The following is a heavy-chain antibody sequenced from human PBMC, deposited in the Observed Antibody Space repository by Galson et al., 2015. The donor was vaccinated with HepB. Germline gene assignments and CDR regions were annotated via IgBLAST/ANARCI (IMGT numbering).Heavy chain of an antibody. CDR2: ISYDGRNK. V-gene: IGHV3-30*18. CDR1: GFTFSSYG. Sequence: SCAASGFTFSSYGMHWVRQAPGKGLEWVAVISYDGRNKYYADSGKGRFTISRDNSQNTLYPQMNSLRAEDTAVYYCAKGFYSNYGSSGMFDYWGQGTLVTVSS. D-gene: IGHD3-22*01. CDR3: AKGFYSNYGSSGMFDY. J-gene: IGHJ4*02.